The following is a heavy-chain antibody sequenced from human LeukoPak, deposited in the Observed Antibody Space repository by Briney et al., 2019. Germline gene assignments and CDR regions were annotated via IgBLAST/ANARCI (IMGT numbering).Heavy chain of an antibody. CDR1: GFTFSSYA. D-gene: IGHD1-26*01. V-gene: IGHV3-23*01. CDR2: ISGSGGST. CDR3: AKDRGGIIVGANPFDY. J-gene: IGHJ4*02. Sequence: GGSLRLSCAASGFTFSSYAMSWVRQAPGKGLEWVSAISGSGGSTYYADSVKGRFTISRDNSKNTLYLQMNSLRAEDTAVYYCAKDRGGIIVGANPFDYWGQGTLVTVSS.